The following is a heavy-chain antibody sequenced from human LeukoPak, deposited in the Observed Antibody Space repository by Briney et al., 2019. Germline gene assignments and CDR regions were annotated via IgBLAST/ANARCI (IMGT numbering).Heavy chain of an antibody. D-gene: IGHD6-13*01. CDR3: ARDRDSSSWDEGYFQH. CDR1: GFTVSSNY. V-gene: IGHV3-53*05. Sequence: QTGGSLRLSCAASGFTVSSNYMSWVRQAPGKGLEWVSVIYSGGSAYYADSVKGRFTISRDNSKNTLYLQMNSLRAEDTAVYYCARDRDSSSWDEGYFQHWGQGTLVTVSS. J-gene: IGHJ1*01. CDR2: IYSGGSA.